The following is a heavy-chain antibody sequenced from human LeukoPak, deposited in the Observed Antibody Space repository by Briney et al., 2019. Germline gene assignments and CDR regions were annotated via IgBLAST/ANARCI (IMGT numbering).Heavy chain of an antibody. CDR1: GFTFSTYG. CDR3: VKERGPFDAFDV. J-gene: IGHJ3*01. CDR2: IWSDGNNK. Sequence: PGGSLRLSCAATGFTFSTYGMHWVRQAPGKGLEWVAVIWSDGNNKFYADSVKGRFTFSRDNSRNTLPLQMNSLGADDTAVYYCVKERGPFDAFDVWGQGTMVTVSS. V-gene: IGHV3-33*06.